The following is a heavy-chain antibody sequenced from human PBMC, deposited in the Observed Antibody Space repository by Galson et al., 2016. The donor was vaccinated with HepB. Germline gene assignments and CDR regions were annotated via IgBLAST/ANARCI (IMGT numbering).Heavy chain of an antibody. V-gene: IGHV3-53*01. CDR3: ARVGNYVPMFFEY. D-gene: IGHD1-7*01. CDR1: GFTVSNNF. J-gene: IGHJ4*02. Sequence: SLRLSCAASGFTVSNNFMRWVRQAPGKGLEWVSLIYSGGGTHYVDSVKGRFIISRDNSKNTLYLQMNSLRVEDTAVYYSARVGNYVPMFFEYFGQGTLVIVSS. CDR2: IYSGGGT.